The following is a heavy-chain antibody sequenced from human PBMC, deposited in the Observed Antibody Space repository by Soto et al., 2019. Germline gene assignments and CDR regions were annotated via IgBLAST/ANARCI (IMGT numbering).Heavy chain of an antibody. CDR1: GFSLSTSGVG. CDR2: MYWDDDK. D-gene: IGHD4-17*01. Sequence: SGPTLVNPTQTLTQTCTFSGFSLSTSGVGVGWIRQPPGKALEWLALMYWDDDKRYSASLKIRLTITKDTSKNRVVLTMTNMDPVDTATYYCAHLTTVAYFEYWGQGTLVTVSS. V-gene: IGHV2-5*02. J-gene: IGHJ4*02. CDR3: AHLTTVAYFEY.